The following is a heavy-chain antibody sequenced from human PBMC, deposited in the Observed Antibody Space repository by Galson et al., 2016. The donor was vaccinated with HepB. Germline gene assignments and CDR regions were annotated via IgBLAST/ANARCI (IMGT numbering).Heavy chain of an antibody. CDR1: GFTFSSCA. Sequence: SLRLSCAASGFTFSSCAMNWVRQAPGKGLEWVSVISGGGGRTFYADSVKGRFTISRDNSKNTLYLQMNSLRAEDTAVYYCAKDGRSTMIRGLIIDPHFDYWGQGTLVTVSS. V-gene: IGHV3-23*01. D-gene: IGHD3-10*01. J-gene: IGHJ4*02. CDR3: AKDGRSTMIRGLIIDPHFDY. CDR2: ISGGGGRT.